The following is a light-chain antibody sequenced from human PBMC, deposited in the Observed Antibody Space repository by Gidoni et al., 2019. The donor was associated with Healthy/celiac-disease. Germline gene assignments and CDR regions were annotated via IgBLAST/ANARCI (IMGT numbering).Light chain of an antibody. J-gene: IGLJ1*01. CDR2: RDS. CDR3: QVWDSSTGGV. Sequence: SYELTQPLSVSVALGQTARITCGGNNIGSKNVHWYQQKPGQAPVLVIYRDSNRPSGIPERFSGSNSGNTATLTIRRAQAGDEADYYCQVWDSSTGGVFGTGTKVTVL. CDR1: NIGSKN. V-gene: IGLV3-9*01.